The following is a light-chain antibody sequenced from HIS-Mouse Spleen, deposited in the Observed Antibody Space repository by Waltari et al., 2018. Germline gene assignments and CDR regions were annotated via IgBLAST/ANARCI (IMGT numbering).Light chain of an antibody. CDR2: WAS. CDR1: QSVLYSPNNKNY. Sequence: DIVMTQSPDSLAVSLGERATINCKSSQSVLYSPNNKNYLAWYQQKPGQPPKLRIYWASTREAGVPDRFSGSGSGTDFTLTISSLQAEDVAVYYCQQYYSTPFTFGPGTKVDIK. J-gene: IGKJ3*01. CDR3: QQYYSTPFT. V-gene: IGKV4-1*01.